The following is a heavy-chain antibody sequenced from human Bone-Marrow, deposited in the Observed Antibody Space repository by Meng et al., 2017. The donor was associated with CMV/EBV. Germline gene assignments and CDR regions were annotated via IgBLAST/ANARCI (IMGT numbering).Heavy chain of an antibody. CDR3: AKDLPGVVWFGE. Sequence: GESLKISCAASGFTFTSSAMCWVRQAPGKVLEWVSSIDISGGSTYYADSVRGRFTISRDNSKNMLYLQMNSLRAEDTAVYYCAKDLPGVVWFGEWGQGTLVIVSS. CDR2: IDISGGST. V-gene: IGHV3-23*01. CDR1: GFTFTSSA. D-gene: IGHD3-10*01. J-gene: IGHJ4*02.